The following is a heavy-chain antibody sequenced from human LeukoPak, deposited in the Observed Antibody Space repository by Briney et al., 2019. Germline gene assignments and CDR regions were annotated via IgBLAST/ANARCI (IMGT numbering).Heavy chain of an antibody. Sequence: SDTESLPCTVSGGLISTNSYYWGSGPRPRGRGVERIVRIYHSGSTYYNPSLKSRVTIPVDTSKSQSSLKLSSVTAADTAVYYCARVYYSSSYDYWYFDLWGRGTLVSVSS. D-gene: IGHD6-13*01. V-gene: IGHV4-39*07. J-gene: IGHJ2*01. CDR3: ARVYYSSSYDYWYFDL. CDR2: IYHSGST. CDR1: GGLISTNSYY.